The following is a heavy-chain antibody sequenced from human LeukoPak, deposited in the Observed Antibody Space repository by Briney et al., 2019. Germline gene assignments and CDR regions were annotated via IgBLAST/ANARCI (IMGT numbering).Heavy chain of an antibody. CDR2: IKVDGSEK. CDR3: ARDPAWRALDY. V-gene: IGHV3-7*01. CDR1: GFTFSSSW. D-gene: IGHD3-3*01. J-gene: IGHJ4*02. Sequence: GGSLRLSCAASGFTFSSSWMSWVRQAPGKGLEWVANIKVDGSEKYYVDSVKGRFTISRDNAKNSLYLQMNSLRVEDTAVYYCARDPAWRALDYWGQGTLVTVSS.